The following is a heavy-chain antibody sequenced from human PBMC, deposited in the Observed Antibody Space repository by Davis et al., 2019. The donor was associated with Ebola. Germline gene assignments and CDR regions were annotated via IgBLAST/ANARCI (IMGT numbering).Heavy chain of an antibody. J-gene: IGHJ6*03. CDR3: ARCNSGMEYYYMDV. Sequence: ASVKVSCKASGYRFISYGISWVRQAPGQGLEWMGWITTYNGNTDYSQKVQGRVTMTTDTSTRTVYLELNSLTSDDTAVYYCARCNSGMEYYYMDVWGKGTTVTVS. CDR2: ITTYNGNT. CDR1: GYRFISYG. V-gene: IGHV1-18*01. D-gene: IGHD3-10*01.